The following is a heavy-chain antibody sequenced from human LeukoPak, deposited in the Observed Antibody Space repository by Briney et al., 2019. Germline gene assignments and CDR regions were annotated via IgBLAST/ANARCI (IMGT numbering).Heavy chain of an antibody. J-gene: IGHJ4*02. Sequence: PGGSLRLSCAASGFTLSSYGINWVRQAPGKGLEGVSAISGSGGSTYYSDSVKGRFTISRDNSKNTLYLQMNSLRAEDTAVYYCAKYGSGSYAVVDYWGQGTLVTVSS. V-gene: IGHV3-23*01. CDR2: ISGSGGST. CDR3: AKYGSGSYAVVDY. D-gene: IGHD3-10*01. CDR1: GFTLSSYG.